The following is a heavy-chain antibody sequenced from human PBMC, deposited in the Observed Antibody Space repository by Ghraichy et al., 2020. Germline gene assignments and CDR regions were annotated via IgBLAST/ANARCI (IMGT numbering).Heavy chain of an antibody. CDR2: INHSGST. V-gene: IGHV4-34*01. J-gene: IGHJ6*02. D-gene: IGHD2-15*01. CDR1: GGSFSGYY. CDR3: ARSSFIVVVVAAHAESGYGMDV. Sequence: SQTLSLTCAVYGGSFSGYYWSWIRQPPGKGLEWIGEINHSGSTNYNPSLKSRVTISVDTSKNQFSLKLSSVTAADTAVYYCARSSFIVVVVAAHAESGYGMDVWGQGTTVTVSS.